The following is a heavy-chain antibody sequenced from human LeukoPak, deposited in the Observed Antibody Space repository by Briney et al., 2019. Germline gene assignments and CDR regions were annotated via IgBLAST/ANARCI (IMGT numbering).Heavy chain of an antibody. CDR2: INPSGGST. V-gene: IGHV1-46*01. J-gene: IGHJ6*03. CDR3: ARGLSGSSWYVAYYYYYMDV. D-gene: IGHD6-13*01. CDR1: GYTFTSYY. Sequence: ASVKVSCKASGYTFTSYYMHWVRQAPGQGLEWMGIINPSGGSTSYAQKFQGRVTMTRDMSTSTVYMELSSLRSEDTAVYYCARGLSGSSWYVAYYYYYMDVWGKGTTVTISS.